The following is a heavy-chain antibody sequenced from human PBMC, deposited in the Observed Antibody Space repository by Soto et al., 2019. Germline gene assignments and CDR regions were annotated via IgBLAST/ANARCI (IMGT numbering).Heavy chain of an antibody. Sequence: GASVKVSCKASGYTFTSYAMHWVRQAPGQRLEWMGWINAGNGNTKYSQKFQGRVTITRDTSASTAYMELSSLRSEDTAVYYCARGYDSSGRASNWFDPWGQGTLVTVSS. CDR1: GYTFTSYA. CDR2: INAGNGNT. D-gene: IGHD3-22*01. V-gene: IGHV1-3*01. J-gene: IGHJ5*02. CDR3: ARGYDSSGRASNWFDP.